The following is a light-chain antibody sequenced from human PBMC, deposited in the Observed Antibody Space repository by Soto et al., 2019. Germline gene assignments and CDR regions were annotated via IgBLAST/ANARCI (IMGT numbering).Light chain of an antibody. CDR1: QSVSSSY. J-gene: IGKJ2*01. CDR3: QQYGSSPT. CDR2: GAS. Sequence: EIVLTQSPGTLSLSPGERVTLSCRASQSVSSSYLAWYQQKPGQAPSLLIYGASSRATGIPDRFSGSGSGTDFTLTISRLEPEDFAVYYCQQYGSSPTFGQGTKLEIK. V-gene: IGKV3-20*01.